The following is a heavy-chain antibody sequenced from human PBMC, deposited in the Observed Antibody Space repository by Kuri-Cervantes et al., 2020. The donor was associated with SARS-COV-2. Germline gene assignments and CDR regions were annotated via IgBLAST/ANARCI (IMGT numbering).Heavy chain of an antibody. V-gene: IGHV3-30*04. Sequence: GESLKISCAASGFTFSSYAMSWVRQAPGKGLEWVAVISYDGSNKYYADSVKGRFTISRDNSKNTLYLQMNSLRAEDTAVYYCARGQQLVPDWFDPWGQGTLVTVSS. CDR3: ARGQQLVPDWFDP. J-gene: IGHJ5*02. CDR1: GFTFSSYA. CDR2: ISYDGSNK. D-gene: IGHD6-13*01.